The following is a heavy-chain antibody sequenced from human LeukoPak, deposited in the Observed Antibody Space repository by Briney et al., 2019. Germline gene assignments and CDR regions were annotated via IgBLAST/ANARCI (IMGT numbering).Heavy chain of an antibody. CDR2: ISSSSSYI. Sequence: GGSLRLSCAASGFTFSSYSMNWVRQAPGKGLEWVSSISSSSSYIYYADSVKGRFTISRDNAKNSLYLQMNSLRAEDTALYYCAKDRRGYSGYAPFDYWGQGTLVTVSS. CDR3: AKDRRGYSGYAPFDY. CDR1: GFTFSSYS. V-gene: IGHV3-21*04. D-gene: IGHD5-12*01. J-gene: IGHJ4*02.